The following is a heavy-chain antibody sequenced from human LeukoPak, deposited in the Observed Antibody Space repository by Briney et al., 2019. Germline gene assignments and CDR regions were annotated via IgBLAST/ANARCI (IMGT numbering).Heavy chain of an antibody. D-gene: IGHD6-6*01. CDR2: INHSEIP. CDR1: GDAVSGYY. V-gene: IGHV4-34*01. J-gene: IGHJ4*02. CDR3: ARGSWQLAEEVY. Sequence: SETLSLTCASYGDAVSGYYWSWIRQAPGKGLDWIGEINHSEIPRYNPSLKSRVSISLDTSKNQFSLSLTSVTAADTAVYYCARGSWQLAEEVYWGQGTLVTVSS.